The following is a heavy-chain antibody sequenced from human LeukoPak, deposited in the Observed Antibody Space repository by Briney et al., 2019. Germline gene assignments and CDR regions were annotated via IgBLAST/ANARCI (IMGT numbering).Heavy chain of an antibody. CDR3: ARSELLWFGGVNSGFDY. CDR2: IYYSGST. Sequence: SETLSLTCTVSGGSISSYYWSWIRQPAGKGLEWIGYIYYSGSTNYNPSLKSRVTISLDTSKNQFSLKLSSVTAADTAVYYCARSELLWFGGVNSGFDYWGQGTLVTVSS. CDR1: GGSISSYY. D-gene: IGHD3-10*01. V-gene: IGHV4-59*01. J-gene: IGHJ4*02.